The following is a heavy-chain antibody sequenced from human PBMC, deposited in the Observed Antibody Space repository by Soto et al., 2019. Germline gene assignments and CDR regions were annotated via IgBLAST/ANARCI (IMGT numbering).Heavy chain of an antibody. CDR3: ANSRGVTFLGYNGMDI. J-gene: IGHJ6*02. CDR1: GGTFSSRA. V-gene: IGHV1-69*01. D-gene: IGHD2-21*02. Sequence: QVQLVQFGTEVKKTGTSVKVSCKASGGTFSSRAISWVRQAPGQGLEWMGGIIPVFGRVNYAEKFQDRVTITADESTGTGYMELSSLRSEDTALYYCANSRGVTFLGYNGMDIWGQGPTVSVSS. CDR2: IIPVFGRV.